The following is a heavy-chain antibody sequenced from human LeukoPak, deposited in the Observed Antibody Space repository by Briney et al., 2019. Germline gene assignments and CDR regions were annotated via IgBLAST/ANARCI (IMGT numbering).Heavy chain of an antibody. V-gene: IGHV3-30-3*02. CDR1: GFTFSSYG. CDR3: AKKGYSSGKTDAFDT. D-gene: IGHD6-19*01. J-gene: IGHJ3*02. Sequence: GGSLRLSCAASGFTFSSYGMHWVRQAPGKGLEWVAVISSDGSNKYYADSVQGRFTISRDNSKNTLYLQMSSLRAEDTAIYYCAKKGYSSGKTDAFDTWGQGTMVTVSS. CDR2: ISSDGSNK.